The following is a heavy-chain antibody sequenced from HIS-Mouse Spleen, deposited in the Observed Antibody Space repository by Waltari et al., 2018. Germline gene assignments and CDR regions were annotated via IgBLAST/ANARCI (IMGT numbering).Heavy chain of an antibody. J-gene: IGHJ2*01. D-gene: IGHD6-13*01. CDR2: IYYSGST. CDR3: AREIPYSSSWYDWYFDL. CDR1: GCSIRSSSYY. V-gene: IGHV4-39*07. Sequence: QLQLQESGPGLVKPSETLSLTCPVPGCSIRSSSYYWGRIRQPPGKGLEWIGSIYYSGSTYYNPSLKSRVTISVDTSKNQFSLKLSSVTAADTAVYYCAREIPYSSSWYDWYFDLWGRGTLVTVSS.